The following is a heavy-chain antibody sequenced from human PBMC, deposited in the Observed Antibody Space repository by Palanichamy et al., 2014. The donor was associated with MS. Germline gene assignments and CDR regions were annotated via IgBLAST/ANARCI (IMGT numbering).Heavy chain of an antibody. Sequence: EVQLVEVWRRLDPAWGVPSRLSCAASGFTVSGSYMTWVRQAPGKGLEWVSFIYSDSSTFYADSVKGRFTISRDNSKNTLFLQMNSLRVEDTAVYYCARGSSDHNYRFDYWGQGTPVTVSS. CDR1: GFTVSGSY. CDR3: ARGSSDHNYRFDY. CDR2: IYSDSST. J-gene: IGHJ4*02. D-gene: IGHD5-24*01. V-gene: IGHV3-53*01.